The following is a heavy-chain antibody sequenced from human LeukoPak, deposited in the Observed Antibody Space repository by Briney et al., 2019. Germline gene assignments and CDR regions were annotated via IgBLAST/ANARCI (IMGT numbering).Heavy chain of an antibody. CDR1: GYTFTGYY. V-gene: IGHV1-2*02. J-gene: IGHJ4*02. CDR3: ARVGGQGAADLRY. Sequence: ASVKVSCKASGYTFTGYYMHWVRQAPGQGLEWMGWINPNSGGTNYAQKFQGRVTITRDTSASTAYMELSSLRSEDMAVYYCARVGGQGAADLRYWGQGTLVTVSS. CDR2: INPNSGGT. D-gene: IGHD6-13*01.